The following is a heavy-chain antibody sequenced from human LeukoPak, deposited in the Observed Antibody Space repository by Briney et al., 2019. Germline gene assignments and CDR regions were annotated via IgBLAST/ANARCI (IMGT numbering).Heavy chain of an antibody. CDR3: AKAGPPQLFGCSGGSCYLFDY. D-gene: IGHD2-15*01. CDR1: GFTFSSYA. CDR2: ISGSGGST. Sequence: PGGSLRLSCAASGFTFSSYAMSWVRQAPGKGLEWVSAISGSGGSTYYADSVKGRFTISRDNSKNTLYLQMNSLRAEDTAVYYCAKAGPPQLFGCSGGSCYLFDYWGQGTLVTVSS. J-gene: IGHJ4*02. V-gene: IGHV3-23*01.